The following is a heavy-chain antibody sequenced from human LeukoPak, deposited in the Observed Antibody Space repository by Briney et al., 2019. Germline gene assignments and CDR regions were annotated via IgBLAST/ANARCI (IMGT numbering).Heavy chain of an antibody. Sequence: SETLSLTCTVSGGSISSYYWSWIRQPPGKGLEWIGYIYYSGSTNYNPSLKSRVTISVDTSKNQFSLKLSSVTAADTAVYYRARGGIAAREYNWFDPWGQGTLVTVSS. CDR2: IYYSGST. CDR3: ARGGIAAREYNWFDP. D-gene: IGHD6-6*01. CDR1: GGSISSYY. J-gene: IGHJ5*02. V-gene: IGHV4-59*01.